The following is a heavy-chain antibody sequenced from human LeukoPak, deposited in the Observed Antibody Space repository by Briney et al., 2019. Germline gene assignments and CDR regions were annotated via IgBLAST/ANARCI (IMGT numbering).Heavy chain of an antibody. J-gene: IGHJ5*02. Sequence: GGSLRLSGAASGFTFDDYAMHWVRQAPGKGLEWVSGISWNSGSIGYADSVKGRFTISRDNAKNSLYLQMNSLRAEDTALYYCAKDGCSSTSCYAGSNNWFDPWGQGTLVTVSS. V-gene: IGHV3-9*01. CDR1: GFTFDDYA. CDR2: ISWNSGSI. CDR3: AKDGCSSTSCYAGSNNWFDP. D-gene: IGHD2-2*01.